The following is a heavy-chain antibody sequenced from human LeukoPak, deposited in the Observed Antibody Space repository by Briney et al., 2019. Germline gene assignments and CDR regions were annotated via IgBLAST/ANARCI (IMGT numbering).Heavy chain of an antibody. CDR1: GFTFNNYA. D-gene: IGHD3-10*01. V-gene: IGHV3-23*01. J-gene: IGHJ4*02. Sequence: GGSLRLSCAASGFTFNNYAVSWVRQAPGKGLEWVSAISGSGANTYDIDSVKGRFTISRDNSKSTLYLQISSLRAEDTAVYYCAKDSGSTMVRGVMYFDYWGQGTLVTVSS. CDR3: AKDSGSTMVRGVMYFDY. CDR2: ISGSGANT.